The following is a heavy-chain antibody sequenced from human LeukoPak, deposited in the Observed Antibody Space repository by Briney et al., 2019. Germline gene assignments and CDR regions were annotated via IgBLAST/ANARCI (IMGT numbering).Heavy chain of an antibody. CDR3: AQSQKALTYYYYYGMDV. Sequence: GGSLRLSCAASGFTFSSYAMSWVRQAPGKGLEWVSVIYSGGSTYYADSVKGRFTISRDNSKNTLYLQMNSLRAEDTAVYYCAQSQKALTYYYYYGMDVWGQGTTVTVSS. D-gene: IGHD5-24*01. V-gene: IGHV3-66*02. J-gene: IGHJ6*02. CDR2: IYSGGST. CDR1: GFTFSSYA.